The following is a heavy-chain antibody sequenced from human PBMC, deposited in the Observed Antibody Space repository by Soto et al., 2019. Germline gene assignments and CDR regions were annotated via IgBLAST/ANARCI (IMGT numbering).Heavy chain of an antibody. CDR2: ISYDGSNK. CDR3: ARDPAFGVVITYFDY. V-gene: IGHV3-30-3*01. D-gene: IGHD3-3*01. J-gene: IGHJ4*02. CDR1: GFTFSSYA. Sequence: GGSLRLSCAASGFTFSSYAMHWVRQAPGKGLEWVAVISYDGSNKYYADSVKGRFTISRDNSKNTLYLQMNSLRAEDTAVYYCARDPAFGVVITYFDYWGQGTLVTVSS.